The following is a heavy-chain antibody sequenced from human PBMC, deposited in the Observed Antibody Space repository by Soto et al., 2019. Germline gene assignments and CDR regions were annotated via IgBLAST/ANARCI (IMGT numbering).Heavy chain of an antibody. CDR2: MNPDGSEQ. J-gene: IGHJ5*02. V-gene: IGHV3-7*04. D-gene: IGHD2-21*01. Sequence: EVHLVESGAALVQPGGSLRLSCAASGFTFSDYWMTWVRQTPGKGLEGVANMNPDGSEQYYLNSVKGRFTISRDNAKNSLYLQMNNLRGEDTAVYYCTRDLNHDCGPWGQGTQVIVSS. CDR1: GFTFSDYW. CDR3: TRDLNHDCGP.